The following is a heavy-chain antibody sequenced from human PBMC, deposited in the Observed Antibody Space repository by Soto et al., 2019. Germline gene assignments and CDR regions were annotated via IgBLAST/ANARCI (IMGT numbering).Heavy chain of an antibody. D-gene: IGHD3-3*01. CDR3: ARDRGYDFWSGYYAY. J-gene: IGHJ4*02. V-gene: IGHV4-38-2*02. Sequence: SEALSGTCADPGYSISSGYYWGWILQPPGKGLEWIGTIYHSGSTYYNPSLKSRVTISVDTAKNQFSLKLSSVTAADTAVYYCARDRGYDFWSGYYAYWGQGTLVTVSS. CDR1: GYSISSGYY. CDR2: IYHSGST.